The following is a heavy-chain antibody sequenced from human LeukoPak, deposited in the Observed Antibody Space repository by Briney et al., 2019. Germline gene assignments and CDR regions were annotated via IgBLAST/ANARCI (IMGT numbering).Heavy chain of an antibody. CDR2: ISSSSSTI. CDR3: AREGLYDVFDI. J-gene: IGHJ3*02. CDR1: GFTFSSYS. Sequence: GGSLRLSCAASGFTFSSYSMNWVRQAPGKGLEWDSYISSSSSTIYYADSVKGRFTISRDNAKNSLYLQMNSLRAEDTAVYYCAREGLYDVFDIGGQGKMVTVSS. V-gene: IGHV3-48*04.